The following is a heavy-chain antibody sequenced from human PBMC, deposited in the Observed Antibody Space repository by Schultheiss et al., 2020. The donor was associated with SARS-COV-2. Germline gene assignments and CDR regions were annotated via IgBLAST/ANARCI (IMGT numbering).Heavy chain of an antibody. CDR3: ARDRIAARPSSSGSIQISWFDP. V-gene: IGHV4-61*05. CDR2: IYYSGST. Sequence: SETLSLTCTVSGGSISSSSYYWGWIRQPPGKGLEWIGYIYYSGSTNYNPSLKSRVTMSVDTSKNQFSLQLNSVTPEDTAVYYCARDRIAARPSSSGSIQISWFDPWGQGTLVTVSS. D-gene: IGHD6-6*01. CDR1: GGSISSSSYY. J-gene: IGHJ5*02.